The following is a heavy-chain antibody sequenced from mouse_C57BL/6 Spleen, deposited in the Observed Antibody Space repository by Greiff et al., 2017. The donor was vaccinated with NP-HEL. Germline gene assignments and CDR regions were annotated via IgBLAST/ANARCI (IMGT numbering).Heavy chain of an antibody. CDR1: GYTFTSYW. CDR3: ARSFTTAQVDY. Sequence: QVQLQQSGAELVKPGASVKMSCKASGYTFTSYWITWVKQRPGQGLEWIGDIYPGSGSTNYNEKFKSKATLTVDTSSSTAYMQLSSLTSEDSAVYYCARSFTTAQVDYWGQGTSVTVSS. V-gene: IGHV1-55*01. CDR2: IYPGSGST. J-gene: IGHJ4*01. D-gene: IGHD1-2*01.